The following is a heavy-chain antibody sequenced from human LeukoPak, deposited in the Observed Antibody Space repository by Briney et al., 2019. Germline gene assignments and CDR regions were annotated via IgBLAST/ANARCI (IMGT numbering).Heavy chain of an antibody. CDR2: ISSSGSTI. J-gene: IGHJ3*02. CDR1: GFTFSSYE. Sequence: GGSLRLSCAASGFTFSSYEMNWVRQAPGKGLEWVSYISSSGSTIYYADSVKGRFTISRDNAKNSLYLQMNSLRAEDTAVYYCARDQRYYYDSSGYYSDDAFDIWGQGTMVTVSS. V-gene: IGHV3-48*03. D-gene: IGHD3-22*01. CDR3: ARDQRYYYDSSGYYSDDAFDI.